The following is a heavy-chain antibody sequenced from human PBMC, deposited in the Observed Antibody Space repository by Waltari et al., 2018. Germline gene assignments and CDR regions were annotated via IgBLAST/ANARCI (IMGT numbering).Heavy chain of an antibody. Sequence: QVQLVQSGAEVKKPGSSVKVSCKASGGTFSSYAISWVRQAPGQGLEWMGGITPTFGTATSAQKCQGRVAITADESTSTAYMELSSLSSEDTAVYYCAREGGSYHYWGQGTLVTVSS. CDR2: ITPTFGTA. V-gene: IGHV1-69*13. D-gene: IGHD1-26*01. CDR1: GGTFSSYA. J-gene: IGHJ4*02. CDR3: AREGGSYHY.